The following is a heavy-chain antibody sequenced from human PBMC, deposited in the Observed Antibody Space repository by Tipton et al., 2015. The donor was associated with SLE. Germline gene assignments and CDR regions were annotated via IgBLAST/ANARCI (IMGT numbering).Heavy chain of an antibody. CDR1: GGSISSNNYY. J-gene: IGHJ4*02. Sequence: LRLSCTVSGGSISSNNYYWGWIRQHPGKGLEWIGYVSYSGNTYFNPSLRSRLTMSVDMSKNQFSLNLSSVTAADTAVYFCATGGFSGYGPADYWGQGTLVTVSS. D-gene: IGHD5-12*01. V-gene: IGHV4-31*03. CDR2: VSYSGNT. CDR3: ATGGFSGYGPADY.